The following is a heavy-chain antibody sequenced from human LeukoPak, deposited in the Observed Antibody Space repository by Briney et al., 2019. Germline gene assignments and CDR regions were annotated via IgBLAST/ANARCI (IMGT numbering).Heavy chain of an antibody. CDR1: GYSFTSHY. Sequence: ASVKVSCKASGYSFTSHYMHWVRQAPGQGLEWMGLINPRGTGTIYAEGFQGRIIMTRDISTTTDYMELSSLKSDNTAVYYCARDNSVDERGWWFDPWGQGTLVTVSS. D-gene: IGHD4-23*01. V-gene: IGHV1-46*01. J-gene: IGHJ5*02. CDR3: ARDNSVDERGWWFDP. CDR2: INPRGTGT.